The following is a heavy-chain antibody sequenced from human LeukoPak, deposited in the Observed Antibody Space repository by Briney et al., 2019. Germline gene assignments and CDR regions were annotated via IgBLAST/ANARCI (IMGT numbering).Heavy chain of an antibody. CDR2: ITYTGTT. V-gene: IGHV4-59*01. J-gene: IGHJ4*02. D-gene: IGHD3-3*01. Sequence: SETLSLTCDVSGASISNKFWSWIRHPPGKGLEWIGYITYTGTTNYNPSLQSRVTISVDTSKNQLSLKVTSMTAADTAVYYCARDTSGYYGRYEHWGQGTLVTVSS. CDR1: GASISNKF. CDR3: ARDTSGYYGRYEH.